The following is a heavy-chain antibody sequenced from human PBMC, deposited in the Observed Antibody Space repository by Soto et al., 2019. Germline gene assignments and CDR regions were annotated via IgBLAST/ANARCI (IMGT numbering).Heavy chain of an antibody. CDR2: ISGSGGST. D-gene: IGHD2-8*01. V-gene: IGHV3-23*01. CDR1: GFTFSNYA. J-gene: IGHJ4*02. CDR3: ATPNIVLMVYALCDY. Sequence: EVQLLESGGGLVQHGGSMRLSCAASGFTFSNYAMSWVRQAPGKGLEWVSAISGSGGSTYYADSVKGRFTISRDNSKNTLYLQMISLRAEDTAVYYCATPNIVLMVYALCDYCCQGTLVAVAS.